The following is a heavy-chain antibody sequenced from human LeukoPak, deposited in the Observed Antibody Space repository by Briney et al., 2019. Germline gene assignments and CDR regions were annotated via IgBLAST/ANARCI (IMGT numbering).Heavy chain of an antibody. D-gene: IGHD3-3*01. CDR1: GDCISTSNSY. Sequence: SETLSLTCAVSGDCISTSNSYWDWIRRPPGKGLEWVGSIYYSGNTYYNQSLKSRVTISVETSKNQFSLKLTSVTAADTAVYYCARQNGVGLFILPGGQGTLVTVSS. CDR2: IYYSGNT. V-gene: IGHV4-39*01. J-gene: IGHJ4*02. CDR3: ARQNGVGLFILP.